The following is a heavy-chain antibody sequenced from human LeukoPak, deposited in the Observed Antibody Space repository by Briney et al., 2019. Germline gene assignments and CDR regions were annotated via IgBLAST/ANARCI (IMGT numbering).Heavy chain of an antibody. J-gene: IGHJ4*02. CDR1: GFTFISYW. CDR2: MKQDGTEK. CDR3: ARDRAPVSLDYSYFDY. V-gene: IGHV3-7*01. Sequence: GGSLRLSCAASGFTFISYWMSWVRQAPGKGLEWVANMKQDGTEKYYVDSVKGRFTISRDNTKKSLYLQMNSLRAEDTAVYYCARDRAPVSLDYSYFDYWGQGTLVTVSS. D-gene: IGHD4-11*01.